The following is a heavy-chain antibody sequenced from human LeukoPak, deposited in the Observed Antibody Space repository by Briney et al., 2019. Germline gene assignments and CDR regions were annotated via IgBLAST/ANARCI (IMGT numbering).Heavy chain of an antibody. D-gene: IGHD3-22*01. J-gene: IGHJ4*02. CDR3: ARDQYFYDSGRSYFYFDD. Sequence: ASVKVSCKASGGTFSSYAISWVRQATGQGLEWMGWVNPNSGNTGYAQKFQGRVTMTRGTSINTAYMELSSLRSEDTAVYYCARDQYFYDSGRSYFYFDDWGQGTLVTVSS. V-gene: IGHV1-8*02. CDR2: VNPNSGNT. CDR1: GGTFSSYA.